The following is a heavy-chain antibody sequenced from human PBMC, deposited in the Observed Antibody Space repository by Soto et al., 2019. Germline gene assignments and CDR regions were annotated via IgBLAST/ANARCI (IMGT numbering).Heavy chain of an antibody. CDR3: ARLSLKIGMSQFDY. D-gene: IGHD1-20*01. V-gene: IGHV1-69*12. CDR1: GGTFSSYA. CDR2: IIPIFGTA. J-gene: IGHJ4*02. Sequence: QVQLVQSGAAVKKPGSSVKVSCKASGGTFSSYAISWVRQAPGQGLEWMGGIIPIFGTANYAQKFQGRVTITADESTSTAYMELSSLRSEDTAVYYCARLSLKIGMSQFDYWGQGTLVTVSS.